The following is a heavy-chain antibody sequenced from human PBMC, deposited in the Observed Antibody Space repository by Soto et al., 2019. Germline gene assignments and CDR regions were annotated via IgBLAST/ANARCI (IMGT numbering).Heavy chain of an antibody. Sequence: EVQLVESGGGLVQPGRSLRLSCAASGFTFDDYAMHWVRQVPGKGLEWVSGISWNSGSIAYADSVKGRFTISRNNAKNSLYLQMNSLKFEDTALYYCVRVADAYKRSTARAFDMWGQGRLVTVSS. V-gene: IGHV3-9*01. CDR1: GFTFDDYA. CDR3: VRVADAYKRSTARAFDM. CDR2: ISWNSGSI. D-gene: IGHD1-1*01. J-gene: IGHJ3*02.